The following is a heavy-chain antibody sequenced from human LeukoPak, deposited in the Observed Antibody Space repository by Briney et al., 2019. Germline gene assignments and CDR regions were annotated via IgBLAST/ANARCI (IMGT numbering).Heavy chain of an antibody. CDR2: ISGSGGST. CDR3: AKFDDSSGYYRY. D-gene: IGHD3-22*01. V-gene: IGHV3-23*01. CDR1: GFPFSSYA. J-gene: IGHJ4*02. Sequence: PGGSLRLSCAASGFPFSSYAMSWVRQAPGKGLEWVSAISGSGGSTYYADSVKGRFTISRDNSKNTLYLQMNSLRAEDTAVYYCAKFDDSSGYYRYWGQGTLVTVSS.